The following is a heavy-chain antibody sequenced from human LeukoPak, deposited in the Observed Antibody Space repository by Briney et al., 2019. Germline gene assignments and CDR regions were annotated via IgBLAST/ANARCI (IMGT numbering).Heavy chain of an antibody. V-gene: IGHV3-23*01. CDR2: ISGSGGST. Sequence: GGSLRLSCAASGFTFSSYAMSWVRQAPGKGLEWVSAISGSGGSTYYADSVKGRFTISRDNSKNTLYLQMNSLRAEDTDVYYCAKKGPDFWSGYFPFDYWGQGTLVTVSS. D-gene: IGHD3-3*01. CDR3: AKKGPDFWSGYFPFDY. CDR1: GFTFSSYA. J-gene: IGHJ4*02.